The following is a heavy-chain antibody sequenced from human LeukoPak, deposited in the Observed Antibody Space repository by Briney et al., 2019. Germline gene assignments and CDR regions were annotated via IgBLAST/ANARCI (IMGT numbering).Heavy chain of an antibody. V-gene: IGHV4-38-2*01. CDR1: GYSISSGYY. CDR2: IYHSGST. D-gene: IGHD3-3*01. J-gene: IGHJ4*02. CDR3: ARLVGTIFGVVHF. Sequence: PSETLSLTCAVSGYSISSGYYWGWIRQPPGKGLEWIGSIYHSGSTYYNPSLKSRVTISVDTSKNQFSLKLSSVTAADTAVYYCARLVGTIFGVVHFWVQGTLVTVSS.